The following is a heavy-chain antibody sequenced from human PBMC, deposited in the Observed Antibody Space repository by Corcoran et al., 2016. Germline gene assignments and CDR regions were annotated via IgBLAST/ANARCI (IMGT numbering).Heavy chain of an antibody. D-gene: IGHD6-19*01. J-gene: IGHJ5*01. CDR1: GGSIGSSDDF. Sequence: QLQLQESGPGLVKPSETLSLTCTVSGGSIGSSDDFWGWIRQPPGKGLEWIGSNHDGGSNFYPPSLKSRVTISGDTSKNQFYLKLNSVTAAATAIYYCASHGKWLAKWFDYWGQGTLVTVST. V-gene: IGHV4-39*01. CDR3: ASHGKWLAKWFDY. CDR2: NHDGGSN.